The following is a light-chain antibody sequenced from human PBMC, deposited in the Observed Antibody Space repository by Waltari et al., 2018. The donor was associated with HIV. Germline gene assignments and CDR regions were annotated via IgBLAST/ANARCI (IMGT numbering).Light chain of an antibody. CDR3: HSKT. Sequence: DIQMTQSPSTLSASVGDRVNITCRASQNISHWLAWYQQKPGKVPKLLIYKASTLESGVPSRFTGSGSGAEFTLTINGLQPDDVATYYCHSKTFGQGTKVE. V-gene: IGKV1-5*03. CDR2: KAS. J-gene: IGKJ1*01. CDR1: QNISHW.